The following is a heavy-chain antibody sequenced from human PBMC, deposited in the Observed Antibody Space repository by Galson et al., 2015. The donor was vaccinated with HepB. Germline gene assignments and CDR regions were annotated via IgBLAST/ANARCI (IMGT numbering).Heavy chain of an antibody. CDR3: ARQSLPYQLLNWFDP. J-gene: IGHJ5*02. V-gene: IGHV3-11*03. Sequence: SLRLSCAASGFTFSDYYMSWIRQAPGKGLEWVSYISSSSSYTNYADSVKGQFTISRDNAKNSLYLQMNSLRAEDTAVYYCARQSLPYQLLNWFDPWGQGTLVTVSS. CDR1: GFTFSDYY. D-gene: IGHD2-2*01. CDR2: ISSSSSYT.